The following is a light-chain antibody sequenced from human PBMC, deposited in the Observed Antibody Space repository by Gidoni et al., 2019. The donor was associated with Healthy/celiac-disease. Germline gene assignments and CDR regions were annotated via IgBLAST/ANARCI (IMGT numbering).Light chain of an antibody. CDR3: YSTDSSGNPVV. CDR2: EDS. CDR1: AFPTKY. V-gene: IGLV3-10*01. Sequence: SYELPQPPSVSVSPGQTARITCSGDAFPTKYAYWYQQKSGPAPVLVIYEDSKRPSEIPERFSGSSSGTMATLTISGAQVEDEADYYCYSTDSSGNPVVFGGGTKLTVL. J-gene: IGLJ2*01.